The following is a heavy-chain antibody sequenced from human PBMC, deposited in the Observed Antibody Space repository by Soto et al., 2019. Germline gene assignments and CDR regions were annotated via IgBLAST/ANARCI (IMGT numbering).Heavy chain of an antibody. D-gene: IGHD2-15*01. CDR3: ATNPSGGSWRIWFDP. V-gene: IGHV4-61*01. Sequence: SETLSLTCTVSGGSVSSTSYYWFWIRQPPGMGLEWIGYIYDSGSTDYNPSLKSRVSISIDTSKNQFSLKLNSVTAADTAVYYCATNPSGGSWRIWFDPWGHGTLVTVSS. CDR2: IYDSGST. CDR1: GGSVSSTSYY. J-gene: IGHJ5*02.